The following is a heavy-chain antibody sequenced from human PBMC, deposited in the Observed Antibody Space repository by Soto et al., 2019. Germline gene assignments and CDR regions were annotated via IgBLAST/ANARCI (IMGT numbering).Heavy chain of an antibody. Sequence: PGESLKISCAASGFTFSSYGMHWVRQAPGKGLEWVAVISYDGSNKYYADSVKGRFTISRDNSKNTLYLQMNSLRAEDTAVYYCAKDRTAMHDHYYYYGMDVWGQGTTVTVSS. V-gene: IGHV3-30*18. J-gene: IGHJ6*02. CDR1: GFTFSSYG. CDR3: AKDRTAMHDHYYYYGMDV. CDR2: ISYDGSNK. D-gene: IGHD5-18*01.